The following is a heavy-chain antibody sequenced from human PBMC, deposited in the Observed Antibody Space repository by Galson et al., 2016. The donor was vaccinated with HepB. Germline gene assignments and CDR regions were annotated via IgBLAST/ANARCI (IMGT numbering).Heavy chain of an antibody. CDR2: IEPDGSRP. J-gene: IGHJ4*02. Sequence: SLRLSCATSGFTFTHHQRHWVRQVPGKGLVWVSRIEPDGSRPIYADSLKGRFTISRNISRDTLYPQMNSLRPEDTAVYYRTKDPQVYITRGVWDNWGQGALVTVSS. V-gene: IGHV3-74*01. D-gene: IGHD3-10*01. CDR3: TKDPQVYITRGVWDN. CDR1: GFTFTHHQ.